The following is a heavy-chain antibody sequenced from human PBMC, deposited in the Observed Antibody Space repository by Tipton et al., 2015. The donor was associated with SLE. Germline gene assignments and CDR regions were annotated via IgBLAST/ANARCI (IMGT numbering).Heavy chain of an antibody. V-gene: IGHV4-59*01. CDR1: GGSITSYY. CDR2: IYYSGST. D-gene: IGHD7-27*01. CDR3: ARVRLTGDSLGFDY. Sequence: TLSLTCTVSGGSITSYYWSWIRQPPGKGLEWIGYIYYSGSTNYNPSLMSRVTISLDTPKNQFSLKLSSVTAADTAVYYCARVRLTGDSLGFDYWGQGTLVTASS. J-gene: IGHJ4*02.